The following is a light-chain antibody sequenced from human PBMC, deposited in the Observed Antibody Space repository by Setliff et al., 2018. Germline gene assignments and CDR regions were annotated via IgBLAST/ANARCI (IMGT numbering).Light chain of an antibody. CDR1: QSFSYH. V-gene: IGKV1-5*03. J-gene: IGKJ1*01. CDR3: QQHYRYKT. CDR2: QAS. Sequence: DIQMTQSPSTLSASVGDRVTITCRASQSFSYHLAWYQQKPGMAPKLLIYQASNLQSGVPSRFSGSGSGTEFTLTISSLQPDDFATYYCQQHYRYKTFGQGTKVDIK.